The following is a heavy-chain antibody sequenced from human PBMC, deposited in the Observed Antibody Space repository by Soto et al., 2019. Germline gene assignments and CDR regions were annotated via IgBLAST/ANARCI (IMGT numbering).Heavy chain of an antibody. Sequence: SQTLSLTCALSGDSVSSKSAGWNWIRQSPSRGLEWLGRTYYRSKWYNEYAVSVKGRITINPDTSKNQFSLHLYSVTPEDTALYYCARAGQWLFDYWGQGTLVTVSS. CDR1: GDSVSSKSAG. CDR2: TYYRSKWYN. V-gene: IGHV6-1*01. J-gene: IGHJ4*02. D-gene: IGHD6-19*01. CDR3: ARAGQWLFDY.